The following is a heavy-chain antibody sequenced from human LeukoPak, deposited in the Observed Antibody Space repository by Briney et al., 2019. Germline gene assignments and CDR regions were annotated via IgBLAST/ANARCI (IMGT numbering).Heavy chain of an antibody. Sequence: SVKVSCKASGGTFSGYAISWVRQAPGQGLEWMGGIIPIFGTANYAQKFQGRVTITADESTSTAYMELSSLRSEDTAVYYCARTYGSGSYLGGYWGQGTLVTVSS. CDR2: IIPIFGTA. D-gene: IGHD3-10*01. CDR3: ARTYGSGSYLGGY. J-gene: IGHJ4*02. V-gene: IGHV1-69*13. CDR1: GGTFSGYA.